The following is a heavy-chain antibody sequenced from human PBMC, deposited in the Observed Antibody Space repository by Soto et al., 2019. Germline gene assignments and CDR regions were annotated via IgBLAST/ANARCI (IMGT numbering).Heavy chain of an antibody. J-gene: IGHJ2*01. D-gene: IGHD5-12*01. CDR3: ARGNHRWLQLWYFDL. V-gene: IGHV1-69*12. CDR1: GGTFSNYP. CDR2: IIPIFGTV. Sequence: QVQLVQSGAEVKKPGSSVKVSCKASGGTFSNYPISWVRQAPGQGLEWMGGIIPIFGTVNYAQKFQGRVTITADESTSRAYMELSSLRSEDTAVYCCARGNHRWLQLWYFDLWGRGTLVTVSS.